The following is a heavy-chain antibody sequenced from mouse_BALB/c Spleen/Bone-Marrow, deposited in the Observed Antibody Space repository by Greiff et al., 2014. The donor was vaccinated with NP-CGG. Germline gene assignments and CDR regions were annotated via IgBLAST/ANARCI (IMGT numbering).Heavy chain of an antibody. CDR3: AREGSYDVSAY. J-gene: IGHJ3*01. V-gene: IGHV2-9*02. CDR2: IWSGGST. D-gene: IGHD2-12*01. Sequence: QVQLQQSGPGLVAPSQSLSITCTVSGFSLTSYGVHWVRQPPGKGLEWLGVIWSGGSTNYNSALMSRLSISKDNSKSQVFLKMSSLQTDATAMYYCAREGSYDVSAYWGQGTLVTVSA. CDR1: GFSLTSYG.